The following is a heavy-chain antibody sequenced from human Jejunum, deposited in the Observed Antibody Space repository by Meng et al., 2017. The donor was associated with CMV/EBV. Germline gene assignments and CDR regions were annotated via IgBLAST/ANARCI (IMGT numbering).Heavy chain of an antibody. CDR3: ARLYGDYNNNYYYGMDV. J-gene: IGHJ6*02. CDR2: ISGYNGKA. CDR1: TTYG. Sequence: TTYGINWVRPAPGQGLEWMGWISGYNGKAKYVQKFQGRVTMTTDTSTSTAYMELRSLRSDDTAVYYCARLYGDYNNNYYYGMDVWGQGTTVTVSS. D-gene: IGHD4-17*01. V-gene: IGHV1-18*01.